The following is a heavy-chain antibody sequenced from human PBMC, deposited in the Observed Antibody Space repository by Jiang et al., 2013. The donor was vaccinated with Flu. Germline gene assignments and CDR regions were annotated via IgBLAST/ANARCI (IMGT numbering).Heavy chain of an antibody. V-gene: IGHV1-24*01. CDR2: DPEDGET. Sequence: DPEDGETIYAQKFQGRVTMTEDTSTDTAYMELSSLRSEDTAVYYCATDRFEGITMVRGVIIKRPVGMDVWGQGTTVTVSS. CDR3: ATDRFEGITMVRGVIIKRPVGMDV. D-gene: IGHD3-10*01. J-gene: IGHJ6*02.